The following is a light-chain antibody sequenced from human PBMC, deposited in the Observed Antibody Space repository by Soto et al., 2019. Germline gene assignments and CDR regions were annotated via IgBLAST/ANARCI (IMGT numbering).Light chain of an antibody. CDR3: CSYAGSSTWV. J-gene: IGLJ3*02. V-gene: IGLV2-23*01. CDR1: SSDVGGYNL. Sequence: QSVLTQPASVSGSPGQSITISCTGTSSDVGGYNLVSWYQQHPGKAPKLMIYEGNERPSGVSNRFSGSKSGNTASLTISGLQAEDEADYYCCSYAGSSTWVFGGGTKLTVL. CDR2: EGN.